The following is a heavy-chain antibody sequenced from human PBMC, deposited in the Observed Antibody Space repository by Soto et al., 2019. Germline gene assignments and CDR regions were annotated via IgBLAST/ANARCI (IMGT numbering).Heavy chain of an antibody. Sequence: QVQLVESGGGVVQPGRSLRLSCAASGFTFSSYGMHWVRQAPGKGLEWVAVISYDGSNKYYADSVKGQFTISRDNSKNTLYLQMNSLRAEDTAVYYCAKDYSNYYASEYYYGMDVWGQGTTVTVSS. CDR3: AKDYSNYYASEYYYGMDV. CDR2: ISYDGSNK. V-gene: IGHV3-30*18. D-gene: IGHD4-4*01. CDR1: GFTFSSYG. J-gene: IGHJ6*02.